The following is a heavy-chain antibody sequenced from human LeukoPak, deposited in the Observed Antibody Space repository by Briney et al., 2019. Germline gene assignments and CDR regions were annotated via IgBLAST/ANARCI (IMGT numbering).Heavy chain of an antibody. CDR1: GYALTELS. CDR2: VDPKDGET. J-gene: IGHJ4*02. CDR3: AGDVLVSGGSYYHGF. D-gene: IGHD3-10*01. Sequence: ASVKVSCKVSGYALTELSIHWVRQAPGKGFEWMGGVDPKDGETIYAQNFQDRVTVTDDRYTDTSYMELSGLTSEDTALYYCAGDVLVSGGSYYHGFWGQGTLVTVSP. V-gene: IGHV1-24*01.